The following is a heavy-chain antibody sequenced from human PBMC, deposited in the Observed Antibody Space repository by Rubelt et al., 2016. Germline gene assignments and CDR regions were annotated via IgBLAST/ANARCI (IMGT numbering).Heavy chain of an antibody. CDR1: GGSISSYY. J-gene: IGHJ6*03. V-gene: IGHV4-59*08. D-gene: IGHD5-12*01. Sequence: QVQLQESGPGLVKPSETLSLTCTVSGGSISSYYWSWIRQPPGKGLEWIGYIYYSGSTNYNPSLKRRLTISGDTSKNQCSLKLSSVTAADTAVDYCARRGYSGYDSGWDYYMDVWGKGTTVTVSS. CDR2: IYYSGST. CDR3: ARRGYSGYDSGWDYYMDV.